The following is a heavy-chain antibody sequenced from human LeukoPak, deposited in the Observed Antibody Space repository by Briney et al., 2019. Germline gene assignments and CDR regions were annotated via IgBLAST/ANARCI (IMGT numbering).Heavy chain of an antibody. CDR1: GFTFSSYW. CDR2: ISGSGGST. CDR3: ARDKVVRLQEYYYYGMDV. J-gene: IGHJ6*01. V-gene: IGHV3-23*01. Sequence: GGSLRLSCAASGFTFSSYWMSWVRQAPGKGLEWVSAISGSGGSTYYADSVKGRFTISRDNSKNTLYVQMNCLRAEDTAVYYCARDKVVRLQEYYYYGMDVWGQGTTVTVSS. D-gene: IGHD3-16*01.